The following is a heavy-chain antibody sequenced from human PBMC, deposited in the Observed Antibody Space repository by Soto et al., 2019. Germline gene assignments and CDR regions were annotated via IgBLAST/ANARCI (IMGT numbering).Heavy chain of an antibody. D-gene: IGHD2-2*01. V-gene: IGHV3-7*03. J-gene: IGHJ6*02. CDR2: VKGGGSEK. CDR1: RFTFSSYR. Sequence: LXLSCEAYRFTFSSYRMSWVRQAPGKGLEWVANVKGGGSEKYYVDSVKGRFTISRDNAKNSLYLQMNILRAEDTAVYYCARDRCSSTICLLDYYYYYGMDVWGQGTTVTVSS. CDR3: ARDRCSSTICLLDYYYYYGMDV.